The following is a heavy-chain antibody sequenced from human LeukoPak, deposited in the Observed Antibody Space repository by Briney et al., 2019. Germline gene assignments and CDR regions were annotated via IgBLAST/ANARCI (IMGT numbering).Heavy chain of an antibody. Sequence: GRSLRLSCAASGSTFSSYSMNWVRQAPGKGLEWVSSISSSSSYIYYADSVKGRFTISRDNAKNSLYLQMNSLRAEDTAVYYCARGQLCSGGSCYTLFYYYGMDVWGQGTTVTVSS. D-gene: IGHD2-15*01. CDR2: ISSSSSYI. CDR1: GSTFSSYS. V-gene: IGHV3-21*01. CDR3: ARGQLCSGGSCYTLFYYYGMDV. J-gene: IGHJ6*02.